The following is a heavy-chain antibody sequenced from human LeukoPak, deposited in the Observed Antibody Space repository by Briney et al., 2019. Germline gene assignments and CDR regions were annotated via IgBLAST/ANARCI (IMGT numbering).Heavy chain of an antibody. CDR2: IRDDGSNK. D-gene: IGHD2-15*01. V-gene: IGHV3-30*02. CDR3: AKDIGYCSGGICYVFDY. CDR1: GFTFSRYG. Sequence: GGSLRLSCAASGFTFSRYGMDWVRQAPGKGLEWVAFIRDDGSNKYYGDSVKGRFTISRDNSKNTLYLQMNSLRAEDTGVYYCAKDIGYCSGGICYVFDYWGQGTLVTVSS. J-gene: IGHJ4*02.